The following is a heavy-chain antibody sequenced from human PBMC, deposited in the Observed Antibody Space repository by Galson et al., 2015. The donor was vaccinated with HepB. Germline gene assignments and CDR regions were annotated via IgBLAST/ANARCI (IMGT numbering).Heavy chain of an antibody. J-gene: IGHJ6*02. V-gene: IGHV1-18*04. CDR1: GYSFFNYD. CDR3: ARGGGSSARGMDV. D-gene: IGHD1-26*01. CDR2: ISGNNGDT. Sequence: SVKVSCKASGYSFFNYDVSWVRQAPGQGLEWMGWISGNNGDTNYAQKLRGRVTVTTDTSTSTAYMELRSLRSDDTAVYYCARGGGSSARGMDVWGQGTTVTVSS.